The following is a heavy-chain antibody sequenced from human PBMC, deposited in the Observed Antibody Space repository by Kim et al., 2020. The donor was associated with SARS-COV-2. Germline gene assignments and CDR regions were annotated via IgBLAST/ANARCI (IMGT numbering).Heavy chain of an antibody. Sequence: SETLSLTCTVSGGSISSYYWSWIRQPPGKGLEWIGYIYYSGSTNYNPSLKSRVTISVDTSKNQFSLKLSSVTAADTAVYYCARDGGVQGRGYYMDVWGKGTTVTVSS. CDR1: GGSISSYY. CDR3: ARDGGVQGRGYYMDV. J-gene: IGHJ6*03. D-gene: IGHD1-1*01. CDR2: IYYSGST. V-gene: IGHV4-59*01.